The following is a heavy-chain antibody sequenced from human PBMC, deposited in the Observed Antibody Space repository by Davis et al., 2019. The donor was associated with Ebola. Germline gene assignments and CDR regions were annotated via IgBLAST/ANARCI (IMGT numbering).Heavy chain of an antibody. CDR2: ISSSGSTI. Sequence: PGGSLRLSCAASGFTFSSYEMNWVRQAPGKGLEWVSYISSSGSTIYYADSVKGRFTISRDNAKNSLYLQMNSLRAEDTAVYYCARVPYSSGWNLFDYWGRGTLVTVSS. CDR1: GFTFSSYE. D-gene: IGHD6-19*01. J-gene: IGHJ4*02. V-gene: IGHV3-48*03. CDR3: ARVPYSSGWNLFDY.